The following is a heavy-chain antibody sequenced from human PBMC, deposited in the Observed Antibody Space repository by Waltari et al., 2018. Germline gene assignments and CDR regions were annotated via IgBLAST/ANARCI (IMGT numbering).Heavy chain of an antibody. CDR2: IYYSGST. V-gene: IGHV4-59*11. CDR1: GGSISSHY. CDR3: ARESGGDAFDI. J-gene: IGHJ3*02. Sequence: QVQLQESGPGLVKPSETLSLTCTVSGGSISSHYWSWIRQPPGKGLEWIGYIYYSGSTNDNPSLKSRVTISVDTSKNQFSLKLSSVTAADTAVYYCARESGGDAFDIWGQGTMVTVSS. D-gene: IGHD3-16*01.